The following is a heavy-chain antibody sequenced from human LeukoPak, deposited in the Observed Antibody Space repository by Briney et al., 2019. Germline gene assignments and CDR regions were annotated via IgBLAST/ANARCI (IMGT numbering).Heavy chain of an antibody. CDR2: INWNGGST. D-gene: IGHD4-11*01. V-gene: IGHV3-20*04. Sequence: GGSLRLSCAASGFTVSSNYMSWVRQAPGKGLEWVSGINWNGGSTNYADSVKGRFTISRDNAKNSLYLQMNSLRAEDTALYYCARDHYRAVTASDYWGQGTLVTVSS. CDR3: ARDHYRAVTASDY. CDR1: GFTVSSNY. J-gene: IGHJ4*02.